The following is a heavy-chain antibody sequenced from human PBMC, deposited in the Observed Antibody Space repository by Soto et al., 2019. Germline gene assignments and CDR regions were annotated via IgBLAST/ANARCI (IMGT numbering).Heavy chain of an antibody. Sequence: ASVKVSCKASGGTFSSYTISWVRQAPGQGLEWMGRIIPILGIANYAQKFQGRVTITADKSTSTAYMELSSLRSEDTAVYYCAREGEYCSSTSCRYYYYYMDVWGKGTTVTVSS. D-gene: IGHD2-2*01. CDR1: GGTFSSYT. J-gene: IGHJ6*03. V-gene: IGHV1-69*04. CDR2: IIPILGIA. CDR3: AREGEYCSSTSCRYYYYYMDV.